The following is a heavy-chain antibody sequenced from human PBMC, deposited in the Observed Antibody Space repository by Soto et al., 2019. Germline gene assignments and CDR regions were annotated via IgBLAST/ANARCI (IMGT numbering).Heavy chain of an antibody. CDR3: ARELGYCSSTSCPNFDY. CDR1: GGTFSSYA. D-gene: IGHD2-2*01. V-gene: IGHV1-69*01. Sequence: QVQLVQSGAEVKKPGSSVKVSCKASGGTFSSYAISWVRQAPGQGLVWMGGIIPIFGTANYAQKFQGRVTITADESTSTAYMELSSLRSEDTAVYYCARELGYCSSTSCPNFDYWGQGTLVTVSS. CDR2: IIPIFGTA. J-gene: IGHJ4*02.